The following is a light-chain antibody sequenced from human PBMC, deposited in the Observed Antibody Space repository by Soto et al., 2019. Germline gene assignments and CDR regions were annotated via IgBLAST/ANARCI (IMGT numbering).Light chain of an antibody. Sequence: IVLTQSPGTLSLSPGERATLSCRASQSVSSNYLTWYQQKPGQAPRLLIYGASSRATGIPDRFSGSESGTDFTLTISRLEPEDFAVYYCQQYSNSPLTFGGGTKVEIK. CDR3: QQYSNSPLT. V-gene: IGKV3-20*01. J-gene: IGKJ4*01. CDR2: GAS. CDR1: QSVSSNY.